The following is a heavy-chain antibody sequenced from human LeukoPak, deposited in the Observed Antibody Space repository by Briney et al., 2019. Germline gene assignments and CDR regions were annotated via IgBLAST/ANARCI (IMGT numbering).Heavy chain of an antibody. Sequence: PSETLSLTCSVSGGSISSYYWSWIRQPPGKGLEWIGYVYYSGNTNSNPSLKSRVTIALDTSKSQFSLKLTSVTAADTAVYYCARAPIPYDRSRTDYRFDPWGQGTLVTVAS. J-gene: IGHJ5*02. CDR1: GGSISSYY. D-gene: IGHD3-16*01. V-gene: IGHV4-59*12. CDR2: VYYSGNT. CDR3: ARAPIPYDRSRTDYRFDP.